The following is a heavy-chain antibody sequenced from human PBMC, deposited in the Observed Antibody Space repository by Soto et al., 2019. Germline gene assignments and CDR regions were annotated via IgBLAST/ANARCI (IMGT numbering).Heavy chain of an antibody. CDR2: IYYSGST. D-gene: IGHD3-9*01. Sequence: SETLSLTCTVSGGSISSGGYYWNWIRQHPGKGLECIWYIYYSGSTYYNPSLKSRVTISVDTSKNQFSLKLSSVTAADTAVYYCARDHYVYDILTGYGYYYGMDVWGQGTTVTVS. CDR3: ARDHYVYDILTGYGYYYGMDV. J-gene: IGHJ6*02. V-gene: IGHV4-30-4*01. CDR1: GGSISSGGYY.